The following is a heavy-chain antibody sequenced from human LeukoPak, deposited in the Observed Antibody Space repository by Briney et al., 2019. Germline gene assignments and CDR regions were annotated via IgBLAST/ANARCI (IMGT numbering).Heavy chain of an antibody. J-gene: IGHJ6*02. CDR3: ARERRLRYFDWLLSPDYYYGIDV. CDR1: GYTFTSYY. V-gene: IGHV1-46*03. CDR2: INPSGGST. Sequence: GASVKVSCKASGYTFTSYYMHWVRQAPGQGLEWMGIINPSGGSTSYAQKFQGRVTMTRDTSTSTVYMELSSLRSEDTAVYYCARERRLRYFDWLLSPDYYYGIDVWGQGTTVTVSS. D-gene: IGHD3-9*01.